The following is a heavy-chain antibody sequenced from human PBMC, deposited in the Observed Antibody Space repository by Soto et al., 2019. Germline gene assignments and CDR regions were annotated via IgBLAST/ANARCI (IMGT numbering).Heavy chain of an antibody. J-gene: IGHJ6*02. D-gene: IGHD4-4*01. Sequence: SGGSLRLSCAASGFTFSSYSMNWVRQAPGKGLEWVSSISSSSSYIYYADSVKGRFTISRDSSKNTLYLQMNSLRAEDTAVYYCAKPTTVTTDPYYYYYYGMDVWGQGTTVTVSS. V-gene: IGHV3-21*04. CDR2: ISSSSSYI. CDR3: AKPTTVTTDPYYYYYYGMDV. CDR1: GFTFSSYS.